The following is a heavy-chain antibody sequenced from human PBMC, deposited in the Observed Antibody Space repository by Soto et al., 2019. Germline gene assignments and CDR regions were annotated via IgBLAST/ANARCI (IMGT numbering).Heavy chain of an antibody. CDR3: ARYXAWEDSSGYDLPDAFDI. CDR2: ISAYNGNT. Sequence: ASVKVSCKASGYTFTSYGISWVRQAPGQGLEWMGWISAYNGNTNYAQKLQGRVTMTTDTSTSTAYMELRSLRSDDTAVYYCARYXAWEDSSGYDLPDAFDIWGQGTMVTVSS. J-gene: IGHJ3*02. V-gene: IGHV1-18*04. CDR1: GYTFTSYG. D-gene: IGHD3-22*01.